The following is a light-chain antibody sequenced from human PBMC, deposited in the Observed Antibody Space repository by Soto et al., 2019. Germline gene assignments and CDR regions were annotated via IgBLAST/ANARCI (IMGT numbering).Light chain of an antibody. J-gene: IGKJ1*01. CDR2: GAS. Sequence: EVVMTQSPATLSVSPGEGATLSCRASQSVTSNYLACYQQKPGQAARLLIYGASTRVTGIPARFSGSGSGTEFTLIISSLQSEDSAVYYCQQYNSWLWTFGQGTKVDI. CDR1: QSVTSN. CDR3: QQYNSWLWT. V-gene: IGKV3-15*01.